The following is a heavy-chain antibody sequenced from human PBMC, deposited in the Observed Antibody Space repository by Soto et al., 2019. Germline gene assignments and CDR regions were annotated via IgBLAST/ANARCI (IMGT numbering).Heavy chain of an antibody. CDR2: IYYSGST. V-gene: IGHV4-39*01. J-gene: IGHJ5*02. D-gene: IGHD6-13*01. Sequence: QLQLQESGPGLVKPSETLSLTCTVSGGSISSSSYYWGWIRQPPWKGLEWIGSIYYSGSTYYNPSPKSPVTISVDTSKNQSSLKLSSVPAADTAVYYCARRDFAAAGTGAHYNWLDPWGQGTLVTVSS. CDR1: GGSISSSSYY. CDR3: ARRDFAAAGTGAHYNWLDP.